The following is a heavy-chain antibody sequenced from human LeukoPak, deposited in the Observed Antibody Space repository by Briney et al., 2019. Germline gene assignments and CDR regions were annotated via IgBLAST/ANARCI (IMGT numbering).Heavy chain of an antibody. CDR1: GYTFTSYY. D-gene: IGHD4-11*01. V-gene: IGHV1-46*01. CDR2: INPSGGST. J-gene: IGHJ4*02. Sequence: APVKVSCKASGYTFTSYYMHWVRQAPGQGLEWMGIINPSGGSTSYAQKFQGRVTMTRDMSTSTVYMELSSLRSEDTAVYYCARDHEDYSIDYWGQGTLVTVSS. CDR3: ARDHEDYSIDY.